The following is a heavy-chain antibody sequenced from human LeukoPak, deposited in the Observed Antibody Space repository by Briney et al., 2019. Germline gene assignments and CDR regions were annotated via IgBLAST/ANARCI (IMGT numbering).Heavy chain of an antibody. CDR1: GYSLTDYW. Sequence: GESLKISCKGSGYSLTDYWIGWVRQMPGKGLDWMGIIYPGDSDTRYSPSFQGQVTISADKSISTAYLQWSSLKASDTAMYYCGSHRAGGGSGLDYWGQGTLVTVSS. V-gene: IGHV5-51*01. CDR3: GSHRAGGGSGLDY. J-gene: IGHJ4*02. D-gene: IGHD2-15*01. CDR2: IYPGDSDT.